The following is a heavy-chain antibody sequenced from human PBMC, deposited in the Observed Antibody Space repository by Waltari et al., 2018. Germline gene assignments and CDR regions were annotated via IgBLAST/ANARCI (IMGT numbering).Heavy chain of an antibody. J-gene: IGHJ6*02. CDR1: GFSVSSKY. Sequence: EVQVVESGGGLVQPGGSLRLSCAASGFSVSSKYMTWVRQAPGKGLEWVSVIYSGGRTYYADSVGGRFTISRDTSKNTLYLQMNSLRAEDTAVYYCARATVTTFNYFGLDVWGQGTTVTVSS. CDR2: IYSGGRT. D-gene: IGHD4-17*01. CDR3: ARATVTTFNYFGLDV. V-gene: IGHV3-66*01.